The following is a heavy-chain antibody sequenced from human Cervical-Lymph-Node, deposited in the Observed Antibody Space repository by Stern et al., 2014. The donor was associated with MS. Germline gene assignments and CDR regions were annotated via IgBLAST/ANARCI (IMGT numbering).Heavy chain of an antibody. V-gene: IGHV1-18*01. CDR1: GYTFSDYG. J-gene: IGHJ6*02. Sequence: QLVESGAEVKKPRASVKVSCQASGYTFSDYGITWVRQAPGQGLEWMGWINAFNDDTNYAQKFQGRVTMTTDTSTSTAYMEVRTLRSDDTAVYYCARGEISPYYYDGMDVWGQGTTVAVSS. D-gene: IGHD2/OR15-2a*01. CDR2: INAFNDDT. CDR3: ARGEISPYYYDGMDV.